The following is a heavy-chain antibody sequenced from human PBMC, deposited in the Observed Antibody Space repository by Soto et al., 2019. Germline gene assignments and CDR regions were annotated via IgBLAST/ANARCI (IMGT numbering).Heavy chain of an antibody. Sequence: PSETLSLTCPVSGGSISGSTYYWGLIRQPPGKGLEWIWNIYYSVSTYYNPSLKSRVTISVDTSKNQFSLRLTSVPAADPAVYYCERDTRVSIDSWGQGTQVTVSS. D-gene: IGHD2-15*01. CDR3: ERDTRVSIDS. CDR2: IYYSVST. J-gene: IGHJ4*02. V-gene: IGHV4-39*07. CDR1: GGSISGSTYY.